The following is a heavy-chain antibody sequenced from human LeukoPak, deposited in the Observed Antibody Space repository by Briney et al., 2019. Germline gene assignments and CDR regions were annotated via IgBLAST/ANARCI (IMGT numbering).Heavy chain of an antibody. Sequence: SETLSLTCTVSGGSISSYYWSWIRQPAGKGLDWIGRIYTSGSTNYNPSLKSRVTMSVDTSKNQFSLKLSSVTAADTAVYYCAREEIDSSGWYAYYFDYWGQGTLVTVSS. CDR3: AREEIDSSGWYAYYFDY. CDR1: GGSISSYY. CDR2: IYTSGST. J-gene: IGHJ4*02. D-gene: IGHD6-19*01. V-gene: IGHV4-4*07.